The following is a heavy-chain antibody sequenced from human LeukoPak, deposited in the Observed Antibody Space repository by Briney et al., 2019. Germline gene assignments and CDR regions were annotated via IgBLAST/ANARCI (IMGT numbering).Heavy chain of an antibody. D-gene: IGHD2-2*01. CDR1: GFSFSTYA. V-gene: IGHV3-23*01. CDR2: VNARGYST. Sequence: GGSLRLSCSASGFSFSTYAMSWARQAPGKGLEWVSAVNARGYSTYYADSVKGRFTISRDNSKNTVFLQMSSLRVEDTAVYYCANLGSSELRVPASQGNWGQGTLVTVSS. CDR3: ANLGSSELRVPASQGN. J-gene: IGHJ4*02.